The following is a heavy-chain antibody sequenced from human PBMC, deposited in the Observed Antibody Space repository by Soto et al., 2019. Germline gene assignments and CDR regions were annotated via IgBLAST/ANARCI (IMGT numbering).Heavy chain of an antibody. D-gene: IGHD1-7*01. J-gene: IGHJ6*02. V-gene: IGHV1-69*13. CDR1: GGTSSSYA. CDR3: AREGTGTTEDYYYYGMDV. CDR2: IVPIFGTA. Sequence: SVKVSCKASGGTSSSYAISWVRQAPGQGLEWMGGIVPIFGTANYAQKFQGRVTITADESTSTAYMELSSLRSEDTAVYYCAREGTGTTEDYYYYGMDVWGQGTTVTVS.